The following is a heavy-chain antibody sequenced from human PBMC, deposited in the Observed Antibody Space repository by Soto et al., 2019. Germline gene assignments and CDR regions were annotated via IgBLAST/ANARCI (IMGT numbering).Heavy chain of an antibody. J-gene: IGHJ4*02. CDR1: GGSFSGYY. Sequence: ETLSLTCAVYGGSFSGYYWSWIRQPPGKGLEWIGEINHSGSTNYNPSLKSRVTISVDTSKNQFSLKLSSVTAADTAVYYCASLRSITIFGVVIPGSDYWGQGTLITVSS. CDR3: ASLRSITIFGVVIPGSDY. D-gene: IGHD3-3*01. CDR2: INHSGST. V-gene: IGHV4-34*01.